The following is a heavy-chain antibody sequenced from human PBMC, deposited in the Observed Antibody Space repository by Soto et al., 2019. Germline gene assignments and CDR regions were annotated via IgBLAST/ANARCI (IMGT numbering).Heavy chain of an antibody. J-gene: IGHJ4*02. Sequence: ASVNVSCKSSGYTFTIHYIHWVRQAPGQGLEWMAGLNPHSGKAAYAQRFQGRLTMTGNASTSTAYMELSGLRSEDTAMYYCARVSSIAARRSYDSWGQGTLVTVSS. V-gene: IGHV1-8*01. CDR2: LNPHSGKA. CDR1: GYTFTIHY. D-gene: IGHD6-6*01. CDR3: ARVSSIAARRSYDS.